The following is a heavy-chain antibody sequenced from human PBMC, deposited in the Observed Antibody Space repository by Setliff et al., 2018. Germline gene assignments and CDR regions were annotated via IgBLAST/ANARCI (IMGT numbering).Heavy chain of an antibody. D-gene: IGHD6-13*01. CDR1: GYTFTNYD. V-gene: IGHV1-18*01. CDR3: ARGGVAAAGKKGVFEH. Sequence: AASVKVSCKTSGYTFTNYDIMWVRQAPGQGLEWMGWISVYTGHTKSAQKFQGRVTMTTDTSTSTVYMEINSLRPDDTAVYFCARGGVAAAGKKGVFEHWGQGTLVTVSS. J-gene: IGHJ4*02. CDR2: ISVYTGHT.